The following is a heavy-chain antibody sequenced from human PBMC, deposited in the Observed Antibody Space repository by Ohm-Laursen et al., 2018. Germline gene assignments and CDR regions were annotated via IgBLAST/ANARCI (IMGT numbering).Heavy chain of an antibody. CDR2: IYYSGST. D-gene: IGHD3-22*01. J-gene: IGHJ4*02. CDR1: GGTISSYY. V-gene: IGHV4-59*12. CDR3: ARGPAYYYDSSGYSPLDY. Sequence: GTLSFTCTVSGGTISSYYWTRIRQPPGKGLEWIGYIYYSGSTNYNPSLKSRVTISVDTSKNQFSLKLSSVTAADTAVYYRARGPAYYYDSSGYSPLDYWGQGTLVTVSS.